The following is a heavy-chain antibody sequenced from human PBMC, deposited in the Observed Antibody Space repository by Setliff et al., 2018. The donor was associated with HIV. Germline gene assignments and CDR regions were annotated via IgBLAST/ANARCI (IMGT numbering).Heavy chain of an antibody. CDR2: IYYSGST. J-gene: IGHJ5*02. CDR1: GYSISNSRYY. CDR3: ASRVYYYDSSGYLREEGFDP. Sequence: ETLSLTCTVSGYSISNSRYYWSWIRQPPGKGLEWIGSIYYSGSTYYNPSLKSRVTISVDTSKNQFSLKLSSVTAADAAVYYCASRVYYYDSSGYLREEGFDPWGQGTLVTVSS. D-gene: IGHD3-22*01. V-gene: IGHV4-39*01.